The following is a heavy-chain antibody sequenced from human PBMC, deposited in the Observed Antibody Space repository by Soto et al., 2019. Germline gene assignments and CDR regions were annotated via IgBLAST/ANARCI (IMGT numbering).Heavy chain of an antibody. Sequence: GGSLRLSCAASGFTFSSYAMSWVRQAPGKGLEWVSAISGSGGSTYYADSVKGRFAISRDNSKNTLYLQMNSLRAEDTAVYYCAKDPYSSSWYYFDYWGQGTLVTVSS. CDR3: AKDPYSSSWYYFDY. J-gene: IGHJ4*02. D-gene: IGHD6-13*01. CDR2: ISGSGGST. CDR1: GFTFSSYA. V-gene: IGHV3-23*01.